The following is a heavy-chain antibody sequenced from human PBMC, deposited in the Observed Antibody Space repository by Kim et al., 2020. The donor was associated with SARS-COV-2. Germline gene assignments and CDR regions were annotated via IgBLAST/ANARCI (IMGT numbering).Heavy chain of an antibody. CDR1: GGPLISFY. J-gene: IGHJ4*02. V-gene: IGHV4-59*08. CDR3: ARLPLIYDTSSGGYSDY. Sequence: SETLSLTCTVSGGPLISFYWSWIRQPPGRGLEWIGYIYHDGTTTYNPSLKSRVSISADTSKNYFSLNLTSVTAADTAVYYCARLPLIYDTSSGGYSDYWGQGTLVIVSS. D-gene: IGHD3-22*01. CDR2: IYHDGTT.